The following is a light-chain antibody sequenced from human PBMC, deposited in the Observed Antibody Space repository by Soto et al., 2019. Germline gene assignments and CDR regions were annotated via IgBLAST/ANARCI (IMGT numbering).Light chain of an antibody. CDR1: QSISSH. CDR3: QQGYSLPYT. Sequence: DIQMTQSPSSLSASVGARVTITCRASQSISSHLSWYQQKPGKVPDLLIYTASSLHSGVPSRFSGSGSGTHFTLTISSLQPEDFATYYCQQGYSLPYTFGQGTKLDIK. J-gene: IGKJ2*01. CDR2: TAS. V-gene: IGKV1-39*01.